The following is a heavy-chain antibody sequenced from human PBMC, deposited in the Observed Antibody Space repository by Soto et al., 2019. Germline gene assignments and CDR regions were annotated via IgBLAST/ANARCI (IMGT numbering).Heavy chain of an antibody. V-gene: IGHV3-23*01. J-gene: IGHJ4*02. D-gene: IGHD2-21*02. CDR1: GFSVSRYA. Sequence: XESLGLSCAASGFSVSRYAMMWVRQPPGKGQEWVAGMTGSGGDIRYADPVKGRFTISKDNSKNTLYLQMNSLRAEDTAIYYCAKDAVYGDGSWLAGNWGQGTLVTVSS. CDR3: AKDAVYGDGSWLAGN. CDR2: MTGSGGDI.